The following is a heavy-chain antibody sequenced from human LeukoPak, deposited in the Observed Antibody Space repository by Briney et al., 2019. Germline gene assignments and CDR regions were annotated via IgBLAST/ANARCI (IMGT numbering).Heavy chain of an antibody. CDR3: ARQNYGSGTYWFDP. V-gene: IGHV4-34*01. CDR2: INHSGST. CDR1: GGSFSGYY. J-gene: IGHJ5*02. D-gene: IGHD3-10*01. Sequence: SETLSLTCAVYGGSFSGYYWSWIRQPPGKGLEWIGEINHSGSTNYNPSLKSRVTISVDTSKNQFSLKLSSVTAADTAVYYCARQNYGSGTYWFDPWGQGTLVTVSS.